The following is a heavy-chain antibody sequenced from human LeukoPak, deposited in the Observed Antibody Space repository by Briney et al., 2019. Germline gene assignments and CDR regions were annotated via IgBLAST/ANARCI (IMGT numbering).Heavy chain of an antibody. CDR1: GYTFTSYG. CDR3: ARVHPITMVRGVTYDP. Sequence: ASVKVSCKASGYTFTSYGISWGRQAPGQGLEWMGWISAYNGNTNYAQKLQGRVTMTTDTSTSTAYMELRSLRSDDTAVYYCARVHPITMVRGVTYDPWGQGTLVTVSS. D-gene: IGHD3-10*01. J-gene: IGHJ5*02. V-gene: IGHV1-18*01. CDR2: ISAYNGNT.